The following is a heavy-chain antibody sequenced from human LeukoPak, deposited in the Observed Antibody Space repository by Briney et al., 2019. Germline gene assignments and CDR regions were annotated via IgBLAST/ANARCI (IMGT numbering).Heavy chain of an antibody. CDR1: GYTFTGYY. CDR2: INPSGGST. D-gene: IGHD6-13*01. V-gene: IGHV1-46*01. Sequence: ASVKVSCKASGYTFTGYYMHWVRQAPGQGLEWMGIINPSGGSTTYAQNFQGRVTMTRDTSTSAVYMELSSLRSEDTAVYYCARARYSSSWYQIIDYWGQGTLVTVSS. CDR3: ARARYSSSWYQIIDY. J-gene: IGHJ4*02.